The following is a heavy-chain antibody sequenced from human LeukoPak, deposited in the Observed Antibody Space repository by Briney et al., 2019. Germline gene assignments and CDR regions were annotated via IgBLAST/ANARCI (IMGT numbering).Heavy chain of an antibody. CDR1: GGSFSSYY. V-gene: IGHV4-59*01. CDR2: IHYSGST. Sequence: TSETLSLTCTVSGGSFSSYYWSWIRQPPGKGLEWIGYIHYSGSTNYYPSLKSRVTISVDTSKNQFSLRLRSVTAADTAVYYCAIQEGAFDIWGQGTMVTVSS. CDR3: AIQEGAFDI. J-gene: IGHJ3*02.